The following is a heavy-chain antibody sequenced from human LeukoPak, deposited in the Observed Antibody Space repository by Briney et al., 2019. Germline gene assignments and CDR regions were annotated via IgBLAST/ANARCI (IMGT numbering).Heavy chain of an antibody. Sequence: PGGPLRLSCAASGFTFSDYYMSWIRQAPGKGLEWVSYMSSSNRYTIYADSVKGRFTISRDNAKNSPYLQMNSLRDEDSAVYYCARDFGPLGSTSIDYWGQGTLVTLSS. CDR1: GFTFSDYY. V-gene: IGHV3-11*06. J-gene: IGHJ4*02. CDR2: MSSSNRYT. D-gene: IGHD6-6*01. CDR3: ARDFGPLGSTSIDY.